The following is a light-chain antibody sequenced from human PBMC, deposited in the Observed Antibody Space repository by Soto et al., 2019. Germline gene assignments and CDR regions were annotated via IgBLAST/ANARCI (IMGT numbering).Light chain of an antibody. J-gene: IGLJ3*02. CDR1: GAGYD. Sequence: QSVLTQPPSVSGAPGQRVTISRIGAGYDVHWYQQLPGTAPKVLIYGNNNRPSGVPDRFSGSKSGTSASLAITGLQAEDEADYYCQSYDSSLSGWVFGGGTKVTVL. CDR3: QSYDSSLSGWV. V-gene: IGLV1-40*01. CDR2: GNN.